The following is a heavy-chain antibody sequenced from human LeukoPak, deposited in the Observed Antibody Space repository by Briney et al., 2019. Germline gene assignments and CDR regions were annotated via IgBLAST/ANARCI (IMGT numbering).Heavy chain of an antibody. CDR1: GFTFSTYW. Sequence: PGGSLRLSCAASGFTFSTYWMFWVRQAPGKGLEWVDNIKPDGSAKWYDDSVKGRFTISRDNAKNSVFLQLNRLRAEDTAVYYCATKVTGSYWGQGTLVTVSS. D-gene: IGHD1-1*01. J-gene: IGHJ4*02. CDR3: ATKVTGSY. CDR2: IKPDGSAK. V-gene: IGHV3-7*05.